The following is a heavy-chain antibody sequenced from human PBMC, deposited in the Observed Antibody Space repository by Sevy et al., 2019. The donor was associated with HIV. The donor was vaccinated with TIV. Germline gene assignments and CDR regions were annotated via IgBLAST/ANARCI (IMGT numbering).Heavy chain of an antibody. CDR1: GFIFNRFW. D-gene: IGHD4-17*01. Sequence: GGSLRLSCAASGFIFNRFWMSWVRQAPGKGLEWVANIKQDGCEKYYADSVTGRFTISRTSSKNSLYLQMNRLRVEDTAVYFCARGYGGRYGYYCYAMDFWGQGTTVTVSS. J-gene: IGHJ6*02. CDR2: IKQDGCEK. V-gene: IGHV3-7*01. CDR3: ARGYGGRYGYYCYAMDF.